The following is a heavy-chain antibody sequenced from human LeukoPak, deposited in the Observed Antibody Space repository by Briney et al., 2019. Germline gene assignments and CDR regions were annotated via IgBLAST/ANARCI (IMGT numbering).Heavy chain of an antibody. D-gene: IGHD3-10*01. J-gene: IGHJ6*02. V-gene: IGHV2-70*11. Sequence: ESGPALVKPTQTLTLTCTFSGFSLSTSGMCVSWIRQPPGKALEWLARIDWDDDNYYSTSLKTRLTISKDTSKNQVVLTMTNMDPVDTATYYCARMIGWGYYGSGRTFYYYYGMDVWGQGTTVTVSS. CDR1: GFSLSTSGMC. CDR2: IDWDDDN. CDR3: ARMIGWGYYGSGRTFYYYYGMDV.